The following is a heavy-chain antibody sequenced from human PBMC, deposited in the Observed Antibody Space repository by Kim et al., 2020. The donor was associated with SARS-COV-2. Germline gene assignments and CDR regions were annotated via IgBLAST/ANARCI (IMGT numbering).Heavy chain of an antibody. CDR1: GGSISSSSYY. CDR3: ARHWKWFGDLYYFDY. J-gene: IGHJ4*02. Sequence: SETPSLTCTVSGGSISSSSYYWGWIRQPPGKGLEWIGSSYYSGSTYYNPSLKSRVTISVDTSKNQFSLKLSSVTAADTAGYYCARHWKWFGDLYYFDYWGQGTLVTVSS. D-gene: IGHD3-10*01. V-gene: IGHV4-39*01. CDR2: SYYSGST.